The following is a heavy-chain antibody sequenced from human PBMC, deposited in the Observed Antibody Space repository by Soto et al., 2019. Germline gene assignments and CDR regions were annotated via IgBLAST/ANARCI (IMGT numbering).Heavy chain of an antibody. D-gene: IGHD2-21*01. J-gene: IGHJ4*02. CDR2: INHSGST. CDR3: ARDKIAGHFDY. CDR1: GGSFSGYY. Sequence: QVQLQQWGAGLLKPSETLSLTCAVYGGSFSGYYWTWIRQPPGTGLEWIGEINHSGSTNYNPSLKSGVTISVDTSKYQFSLKLTSVTAADTAVYYCARDKIAGHFDYWGQGTLVTVSS. V-gene: IGHV4-34*01.